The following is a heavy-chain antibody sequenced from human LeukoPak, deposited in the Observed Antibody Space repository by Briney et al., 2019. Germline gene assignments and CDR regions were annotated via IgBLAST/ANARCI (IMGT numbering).Heavy chain of an antibody. Sequence: PGRSLRLSCAASGLTFSSYGMHWVRQAPGKGLEWVAVISYDGTIRNYADSVKGRFTISRDNSKNTLYLQINSLTAEDTALYYCAKGGCSSTTCYLANPWGQGTLVTVSS. CDR1: GLTFSSYG. D-gene: IGHD2-2*01. CDR2: ISYDGTIR. V-gene: IGHV3-30*18. J-gene: IGHJ5*02. CDR3: AKGGCSSTTCYLANP.